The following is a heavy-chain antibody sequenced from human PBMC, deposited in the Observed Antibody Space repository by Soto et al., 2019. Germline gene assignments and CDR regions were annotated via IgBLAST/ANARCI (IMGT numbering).Heavy chain of an antibody. CDR2: INPSGGST. D-gene: IGHD2-15*01. V-gene: IGHV1-46*01. CDR3: ARDNGGPYDGYCSGGSCYQSSHYYYYGMDG. J-gene: IGHJ6*02. CDR1: GYTFTSCY. Sequence: GASVKVSCKASGYTFTSCYIPWVRHAPGQGLEWMGIINPSGGSTSYAQKFQGRVTMTRDTFTSTVYMELSSLRSEDTAVYYCARDNGGPYDGYCSGGSCYQSSHYYYYGMDGWGQGTTVTVSS.